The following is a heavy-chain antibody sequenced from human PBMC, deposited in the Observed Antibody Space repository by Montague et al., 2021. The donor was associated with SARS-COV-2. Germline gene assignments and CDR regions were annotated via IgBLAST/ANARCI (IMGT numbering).Heavy chain of an antibody. CDR1: GGSISSYY. D-gene: IGHD3-3*01. Sequence: SETLSLTCTVSGGSISSYYWSWIRQPPGKGLEWIGYINYSGSNNXXPSLKSRVTISVDTSKNQFSLKLSSVTAADTAVYYCARHAASTIFGVVSIPTGMDVWGQGTTVTVSS. J-gene: IGHJ6*02. CDR2: INYSGSN. CDR3: ARHAASTIFGVVSIPTGMDV. V-gene: IGHV4-59*08.